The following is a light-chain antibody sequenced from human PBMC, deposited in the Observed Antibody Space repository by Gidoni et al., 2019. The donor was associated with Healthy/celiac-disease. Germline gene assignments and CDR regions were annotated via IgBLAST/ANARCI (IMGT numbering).Light chain of an antibody. V-gene: IGKV3-11*01. CDR2: DAS. CDR3: QQRSNWKWT. J-gene: IGKJ1*01. Sequence: EMGLTQPPATLSLSPGERATLSCRASQSVSSYLAWYQQKPGQAPRLLIYDASNRATGIPAMFSGSGSGTDFTLTISSLEPEDFAVYYCQQRSNWKWTFGQGTRVEIK. CDR1: QSVSSY.